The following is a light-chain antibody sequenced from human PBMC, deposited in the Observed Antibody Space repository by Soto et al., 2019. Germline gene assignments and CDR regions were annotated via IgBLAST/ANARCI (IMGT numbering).Light chain of an antibody. CDR2: EVS. V-gene: IGLV2-23*02. J-gene: IGLJ1*01. Sequence: QSVLTQPASVSGSPGHSITISCTGTSSDVGSYNLVSWYQQHPGKAPKLMIYEVSKRPSGVSNRFSGSKSGNTASLTISGLQAEDEPDYYCCSYAGSSPFVFGTGTKVTVL. CDR3: CSYAGSSPFV. CDR1: SSDVGSYNL.